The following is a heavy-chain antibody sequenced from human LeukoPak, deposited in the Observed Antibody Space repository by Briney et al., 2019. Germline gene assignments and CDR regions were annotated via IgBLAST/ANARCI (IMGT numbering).Heavy chain of an antibody. D-gene: IGHD3-22*01. V-gene: IGHV4-39*07. CDR1: GGSISSSSYY. CDR3: ARHGYDSSGYKMGYYYYYYYMDV. Sequence: PSETLSLTCTVSGGSISSSSYYWGWIRQPPGKGLEWIGSIFYSGSTNYNPSLKSRVTISVDTSKNQFSLKLSSVTAADTAVYYCARHGYDSSGYKMGYYYYYYYMDVWGKGTTVTISS. J-gene: IGHJ6*03. CDR2: IFYSGST.